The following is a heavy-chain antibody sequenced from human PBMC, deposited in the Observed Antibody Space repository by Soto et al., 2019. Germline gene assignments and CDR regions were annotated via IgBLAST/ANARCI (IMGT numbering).Heavy chain of an antibody. CDR2: ISAYNGNT. CDR3: ARDSKGYCSGGSCYGYY. CDR1: GYTFTSYG. J-gene: IGHJ4*02. D-gene: IGHD2-15*01. V-gene: IGHV1-18*04. Sequence: ASVKVSCKASGYTFTSYGISWLRQAPGQGLEWMGWISAYNGNTNYAQKLQGRVTMTTDTSTSTAYMELRSLRSDDTAVYYCARDSKGYCSGGSCYGYYWGQGTLVTVSS.